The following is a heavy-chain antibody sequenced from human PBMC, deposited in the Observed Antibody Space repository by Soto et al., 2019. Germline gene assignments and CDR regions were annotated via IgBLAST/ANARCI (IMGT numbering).Heavy chain of an antibody. CDR1: GYTFTNFY. CDR3: ARGLRPGVVPPCRY. D-gene: IGHD3-3*01. CDR2: INPGAGST. Sequence: ASVKVSCKASGYTFTNFYIHWARQAPGQGLQWMGLINPGAGSTRHAQNFQDRVSMTSDTSTSTVYMELSSLRSEDTAVYYCARGLRPGVVPPCRYWGQGTLVIVSS. J-gene: IGHJ4*02. V-gene: IGHV1-46*01.